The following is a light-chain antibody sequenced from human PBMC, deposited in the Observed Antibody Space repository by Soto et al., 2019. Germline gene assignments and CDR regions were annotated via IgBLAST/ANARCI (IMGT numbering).Light chain of an antibody. CDR1: QSISKW. CDR2: DAS. V-gene: IGKV1-5*01. CDR3: QQYNDYSPWT. J-gene: IGKJ1*01. Sequence: DIQMTQSPSTLSASLGDRVTITCRASQSISKWLAWYQQKPGKAPNLLIYDASNLESGVPSRFSGSGSGTEFTLTISSLQPDDFATYYCQQYNDYSPWTFGQGTKVDNK.